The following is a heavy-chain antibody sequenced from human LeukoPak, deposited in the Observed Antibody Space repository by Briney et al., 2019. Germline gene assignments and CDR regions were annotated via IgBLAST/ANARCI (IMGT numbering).Heavy chain of an antibody. J-gene: IGHJ4*02. V-gene: IGHV1-18*01. CDR3: ARDRRYSYARGSHLFDY. CDR1: GYTFTSSG. D-gene: IGHD5-18*01. CDR2: ISAYNGNT. Sequence: ASVKVSCKASGYTFTSSGISWVRQAPGQGLEWMGWISAYNGNTNYAQKLQGRVTMTTDTSTSTAYMELRSLRSDDTAVYYCARDRRYSYARGSHLFDYWGQGTLVTVSS.